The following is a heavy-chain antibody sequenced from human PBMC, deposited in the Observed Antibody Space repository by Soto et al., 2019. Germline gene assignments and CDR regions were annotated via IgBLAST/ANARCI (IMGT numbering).Heavy chain of an antibody. Sequence: QVQLVESGGGVVQPGRSLRLSCAASGFTFSSYGMHWVRQAPGKGLEWVAVISYDGSNKYYADSVKGRFTISRDNSKNTLYLQMNSLRAEDTAVYYCAKDQQRLGLVGATTGAFDYWGQGTLVTVSS. CDR2: ISYDGSNK. CDR3: AKDQQRLGLVGATTGAFDY. D-gene: IGHD1-26*01. V-gene: IGHV3-30*18. CDR1: GFTFSSYG. J-gene: IGHJ4*02.